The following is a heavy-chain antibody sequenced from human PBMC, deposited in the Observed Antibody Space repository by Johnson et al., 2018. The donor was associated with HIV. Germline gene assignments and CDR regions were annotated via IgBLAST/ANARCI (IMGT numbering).Heavy chain of an antibody. Sequence: VQLVESGGGVVRPGESLRLSCAASGFTFNDYAMTWLRQAPGKGLEWVSGINWNGGSTGYPDSVKGRFTISRDNAKNSLYLQMNSLRAGDTAVYYCARDNGEDAFDIWGQGTMVTVSS. CDR3: ARDNGEDAFDI. V-gene: IGHV3-20*04. J-gene: IGHJ3*02. CDR2: INWNGGST. CDR1: GFTFNDYA. D-gene: IGHD4-17*01.